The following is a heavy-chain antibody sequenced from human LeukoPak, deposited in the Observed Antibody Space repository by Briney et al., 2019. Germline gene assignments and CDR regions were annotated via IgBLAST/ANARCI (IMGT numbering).Heavy chain of an antibody. V-gene: IGHV3-48*03. D-gene: IGHD2-15*01. CDR3: ARVGKGGFDY. CDR2: ITGSGSTI. Sequence: PGGSLRLSCAASGFSFSSYEMNWVRQAPGKGLEWVSYITGSGSTIYYADSVKGRFTISRDNAKNSLYLQMNSLRAEDTAVYYCARVGKGGFDYWGQGTLVTVSS. CDR1: GFSFSSYE. J-gene: IGHJ4*02.